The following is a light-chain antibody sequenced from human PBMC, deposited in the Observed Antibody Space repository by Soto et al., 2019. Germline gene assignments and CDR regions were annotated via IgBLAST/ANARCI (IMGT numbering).Light chain of an antibody. CDR3: QAYDYSLTASV. Sequence: QSVLTQPASVSGSPGQSITISCTGTSSDVGGYNLVSWYQQHPGKAPKLVIFGNRNRPSGVPERFSGSKSGTSASLAITGLQAEDEADYYCQAYDYSLTASVFGGGTKLTVL. J-gene: IGLJ3*02. CDR1: SSDVGGYNL. CDR2: GNR. V-gene: IGLV2-14*01.